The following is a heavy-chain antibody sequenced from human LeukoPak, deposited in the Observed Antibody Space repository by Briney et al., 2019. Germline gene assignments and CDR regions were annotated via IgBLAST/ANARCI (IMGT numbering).Heavy chain of an antibody. V-gene: IGHV4-30-4*01. Sequence: SETLSLTCTVSGGSISSGDYHWSWIRQPPGKGLEWIGCIYYSGSTYYNPSLKSRVTISVDTSKNQFSLKLSSVTAADTAVYYCARNSWYSTSYNWFDPWGQGTLVTVSS. CDR2: IYYSGST. CDR1: GGSISSGDYH. CDR3: ARNSWYSTSYNWFDP. D-gene: IGHD2-15*01. J-gene: IGHJ5*02.